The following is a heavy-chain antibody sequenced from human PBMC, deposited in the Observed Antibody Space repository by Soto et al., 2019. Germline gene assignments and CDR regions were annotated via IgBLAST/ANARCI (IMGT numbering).Heavy chain of an antibody. D-gene: IGHD6-6*01. J-gene: IGHJ5*02. Sequence: GGSLRLSCAASGFTFSSYAMHWVRQAPGKGLEWVAVISYDGSNKYYADSVKGRFTISRDNSKNTLYLQMNSLRAEDTAVYYYARDLPYSSSNWFDPWGQGTLVTVSS. CDR2: ISYDGSNK. V-gene: IGHV3-30-3*01. CDR1: GFTFSSYA. CDR3: ARDLPYSSSNWFDP.